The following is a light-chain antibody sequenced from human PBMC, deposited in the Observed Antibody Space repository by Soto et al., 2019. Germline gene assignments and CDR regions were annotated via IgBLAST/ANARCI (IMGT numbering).Light chain of an antibody. Sequence: QSVLTQPASVSGSPGQSITISCTGTSSDVGGYDHVSWYQQHPGKAPKLIIYDVTVRPSGISPRFSGSKSDNTASLAVSGLQPEDEADYYCSSYTNKDTLLFGGGTTLTVL. V-gene: IGLV2-14*03. J-gene: IGLJ3*02. CDR1: SSDVGGYDH. CDR2: DVT. CDR3: SSYTNKDTLL.